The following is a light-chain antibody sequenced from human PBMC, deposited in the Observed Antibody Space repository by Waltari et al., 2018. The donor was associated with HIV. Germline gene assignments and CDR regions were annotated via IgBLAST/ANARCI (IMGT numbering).Light chain of an antibody. Sequence: QSALTQPASVFGSPGQSITIPCTGSSSDVGSHNFVSWYQQHPGKAPKSIIYEVSKRPSGVSNRFSGSKSGNTASLTISGLQAEDEADYYCSSHVDFIEVMFGGGTKLTVL. CDR1: SSDVGSHNF. V-gene: IGLV2-23*02. CDR3: SSHVDFIEVM. CDR2: EVS. J-gene: IGLJ3*02.